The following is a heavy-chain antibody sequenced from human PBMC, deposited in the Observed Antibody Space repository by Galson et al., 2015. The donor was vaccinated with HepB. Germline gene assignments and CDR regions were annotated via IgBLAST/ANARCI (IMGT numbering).Heavy chain of an antibody. CDR1: GYTFNTYV. D-gene: IGHD3-3*01. V-gene: IGHV1-3*01. J-gene: IGHJ6*03. CDR2: INAGNGNT. Sequence: SVKVSCKASGYTFNTYVMHWVRQAPGQRLEWMGWINAGNGNTIYSQNFQGRVTMTRDIAANTAYMELSSLRSEDTAVYYCARGRGDYWSGDYLHYYYMDVWGKGTTVTVS. CDR3: ARGRGDYWSGDYLHYYYMDV.